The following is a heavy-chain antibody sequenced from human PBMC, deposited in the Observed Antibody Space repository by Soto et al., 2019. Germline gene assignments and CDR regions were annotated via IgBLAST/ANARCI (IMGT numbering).Heavy chain of an antibody. CDR1: GFTFPDHA. Sequence: GGSLRLSCSASGFTFPDHAVSWFRQAPGEGPEWVSLISGTTYGGTAEYAASVRGRFIVSREDSKRIVYLQMNSLKTEDTAVYYCSGHGGFSAPWGPGTLVTVSS. J-gene: IGHJ4*02. V-gene: IGHV3-49*03. CDR3: SGHGGFSAP. D-gene: IGHD3-16*01. CDR2: ISGTTYGGTA.